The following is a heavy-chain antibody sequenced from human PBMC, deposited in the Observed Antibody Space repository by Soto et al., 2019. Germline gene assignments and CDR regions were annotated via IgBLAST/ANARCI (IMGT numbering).Heavy chain of an antibody. CDR2: IIPDFGTT. Sequence: QVQLVQSGAEVKRPGSSVRVSCKASGGTLRFYTVSWLRQAPGQVLEWLGGIIPDFGTTNYAQRFQDTVTITADESSNTAFMELTTLKSDDTAVSYCARSQSTTPVAVAGPAFYFGLWGRGALVTVSS. CDR1: GGTLRFYT. CDR3: ARSQSTTPVAVAGPAFYFGL. V-gene: IGHV1-69*01. J-gene: IGHJ4*02. D-gene: IGHD6-19*01.